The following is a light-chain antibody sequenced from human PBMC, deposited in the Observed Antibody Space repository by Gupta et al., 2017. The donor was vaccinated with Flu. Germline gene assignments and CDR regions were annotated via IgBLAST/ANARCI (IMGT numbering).Light chain of an antibody. CDR3: LQSANAPYT. V-gene: IGKV1-39*01. J-gene: IGKJ2*01. CDR1: RIIDSY. CDR2: VVS. Sequence: DIQMTQFPSSLSASLRDRFTITCRASRIIDSYLNWYQQKPGKAPKLLIYVVSGLQSGVPSRFSGSGSGTDFTLTISRLQPEDIGTYYCLQSANAPYTFGQGTKLEI.